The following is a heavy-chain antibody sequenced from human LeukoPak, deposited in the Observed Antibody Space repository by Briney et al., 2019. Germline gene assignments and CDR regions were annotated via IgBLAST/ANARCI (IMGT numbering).Heavy chain of an antibody. J-gene: IGHJ5*02. CDR2: IIPILGIA. V-gene: IGHV1-69*04. D-gene: IGHD3-22*01. CDR1: GGTFSSYA. Sequence: GSSVKVSCKASGGTFSSYAIRWVRQAPGQGLEWMGRIIPILGIAKYARKFQGRVTITADKCMSRAYMEVSSLRGEDTAVYYCAREGEEYYYDSSGYLNWFDPWGQGTLVTVSS. CDR3: AREGEEYYYDSSGYLNWFDP.